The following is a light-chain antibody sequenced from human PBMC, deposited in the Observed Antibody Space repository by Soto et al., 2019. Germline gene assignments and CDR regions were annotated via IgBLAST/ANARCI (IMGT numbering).Light chain of an antibody. J-gene: IGKJ4*01. CDR1: QDISTY. Sequence: IVLTPSPASLSVSPGERATLSCRASQDISTYLAWYQQKPGQPPRLIIYDTFNRASGVPDRFSGSGSGTVFTLTINNVAPDDSATYYCQQRSTWPLTFGGGTKVDIK. CDR3: QQRSTWPLT. CDR2: DTF. V-gene: IGKV3-11*01.